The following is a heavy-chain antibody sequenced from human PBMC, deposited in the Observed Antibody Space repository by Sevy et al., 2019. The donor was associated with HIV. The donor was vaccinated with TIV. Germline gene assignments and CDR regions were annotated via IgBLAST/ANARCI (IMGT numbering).Heavy chain of an antibody. V-gene: IGHV3-53*01. CDR3: ATGIAAAGHSFDY. CDR1: GFTVSSNY. D-gene: IGHD6-13*01. CDR2: IYSDDST. Sequence: VGSLRLSCAASGFTVSSNYMSWVRQAPGKGLEWVSVIYSDDSTYYADSVKGRFTISRDNSKNTLYLQMNSLRAEDTAVYYCATGIAAAGHSFDYWGQGTLVTVSS. J-gene: IGHJ4*02.